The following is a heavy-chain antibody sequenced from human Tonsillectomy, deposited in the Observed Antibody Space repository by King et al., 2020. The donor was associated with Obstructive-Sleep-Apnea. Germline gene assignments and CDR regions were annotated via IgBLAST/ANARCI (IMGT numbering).Heavy chain of an antibody. CDR3: ARPLWFGELLYFDY. J-gene: IGHJ4*02. V-gene: IGHV1-18*01. Sequence: QLVQSGAEVKKPGASVKVSCKASGYSFTSYGISWVRQAPGQGLEWMGWISADNGNTNHAQNLQGRVTMTTDTSTTTAYMELRSLRSDDTAVYYCARPLWFGELLYFDYWGQGTLVTVSS. CDR1: GYSFTSYG. D-gene: IGHD3-10*01. CDR2: ISADNGNT.